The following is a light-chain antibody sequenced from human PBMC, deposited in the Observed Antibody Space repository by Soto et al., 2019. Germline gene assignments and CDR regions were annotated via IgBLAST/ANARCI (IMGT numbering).Light chain of an antibody. J-gene: IGLJ1*01. CDR3: SSYTSSSTRV. Sequence: QSALVHASVSGSPGQSITISCTGTSSDVGGYNYVSWYQHHPGKAPKLMIYEVSNRPSGVSHRFSGSKSGNTASLTISGLQAGDEADFYCSSYTSSSTRVFGTGTKVTVL. CDR2: EVS. CDR1: SSDVGGYNY. V-gene: IGLV2-14*01.